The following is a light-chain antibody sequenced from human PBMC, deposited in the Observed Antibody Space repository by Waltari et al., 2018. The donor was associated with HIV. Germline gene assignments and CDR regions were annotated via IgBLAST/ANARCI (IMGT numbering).Light chain of an antibody. CDR2: WAS. J-gene: IGKJ4*01. CDR1: QSLYSSNNKNY. CDR3: QQYYVTSPLT. V-gene: IGKV4-1*01. Sequence: DIVMTQSPDSLPVSLGERATINCKSSQSLYSSNNKNYLAWYQQKPGQPPKLLIYWASTRESGVPDRLSGSESGTDFTLTISSLQAEDVAVYYCQQYYVTSPLTFGGGTKVEIK.